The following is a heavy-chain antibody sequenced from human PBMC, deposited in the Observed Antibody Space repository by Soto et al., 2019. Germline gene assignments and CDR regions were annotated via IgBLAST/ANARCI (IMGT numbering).Heavy chain of an antibody. CDR1: GGSISSFTYY. CDR2: VYYNENT. J-gene: IGHJ5*02. Sequence: SETLSLTCSVSGGSISSFTYYWGWIRQPPGKGLEWIGAVYYNENTYYNPSLKSRVTITVDTAKNQFSLNLRSVTAADTAMYFCARRERYYGSPGWLDPWGPGTLVTVSS. CDR3: ARRERYYGSPGWLDP. V-gene: IGHV4-39*01. D-gene: IGHD3-10*01.